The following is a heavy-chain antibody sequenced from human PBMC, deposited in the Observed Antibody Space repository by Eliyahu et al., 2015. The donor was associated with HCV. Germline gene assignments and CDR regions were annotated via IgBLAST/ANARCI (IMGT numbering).Heavy chain of an antibody. CDR2: INFWWAP. D-gene: IGHD1-7*01. J-gene: IGHJ6*03. V-gene: IGHV4-4*07. Sequence: QVQLQESGPGLVKPSETLSLTCTVSGGSISSYYCSWIRQTAGKGLEWIGRINFWWAPRLTPSLKSRLTMSVDPSKNQFSLKLSSVTAADTAVYFCARTNWHYLGRPYYYYMDVWGKGTTVSVSS. CDR3: ARTNWHYLGRPYYYYMDV. CDR1: GGSISSYY.